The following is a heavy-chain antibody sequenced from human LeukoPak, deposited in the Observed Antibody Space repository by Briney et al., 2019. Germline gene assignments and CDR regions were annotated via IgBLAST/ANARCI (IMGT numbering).Heavy chain of an antibody. CDR1: GFTFSTYS. Sequence: PGGSLRLSCAASGFTFSTYSMNWVRQAPGKGLEWVSYSSSSSSTIYYADSVKGRFTIYRDNAKNSLYLRMNSLRDEDTAVYYCAREDRVGGSDGVDYWGQGTLVTVSS. CDR3: AREDRVGGSDGVDY. CDR2: SSSSSSTI. J-gene: IGHJ4*02. D-gene: IGHD2-21*02. V-gene: IGHV3-48*02.